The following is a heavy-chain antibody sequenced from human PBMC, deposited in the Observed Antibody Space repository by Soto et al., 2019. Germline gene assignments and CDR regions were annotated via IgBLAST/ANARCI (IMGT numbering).Heavy chain of an antibody. V-gene: IGHV4-31*03. CDR1: GGSISSGGYY. D-gene: IGHD5-12*01. CDR3: ARADSGYDAHWFDP. J-gene: IGHJ5*02. Sequence: SETLSLTCTVSGGSISSGGYYWSWIRQHPGKGLEWIGYIYYSGSTYYNPSLKSRVTISVDTSKNQFSLKLSSVTTADTAVYYCARADSGYDAHWFDPWGQGTLVTVSS. CDR2: IYYSGST.